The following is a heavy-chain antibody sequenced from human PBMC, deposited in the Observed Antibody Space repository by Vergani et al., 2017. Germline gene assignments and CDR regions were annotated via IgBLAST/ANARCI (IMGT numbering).Heavy chain of an antibody. Sequence: QVQLVQSGAEVKKPGSSVKVSCKASGGTFSSYAISWVRQAPGQGLEWMGGIIPIFGTANYAQKFQGRVTITADESTSTAYMELSSLRSEDTAVYYCAVKGAKRGTQYYYGMDVWGQGTTVTVSS. V-gene: IGHV1-69*12. J-gene: IGHJ6*02. D-gene: IGHD3-16*01. CDR2: IIPIFGTA. CDR3: AVKGAKRGTQYYYGMDV. CDR1: GGTFSSYA.